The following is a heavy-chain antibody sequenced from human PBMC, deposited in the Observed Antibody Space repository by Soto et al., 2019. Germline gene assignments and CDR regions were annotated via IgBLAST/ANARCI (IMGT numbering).Heavy chain of an antibody. CDR2: IYPGDSDT. Sequence: PGESLKISCKGSGYSFTSYWIGWVRQMPGKGLEWMGIIYPGDSDTRYSPSFQGQVTISADKSISTAYLQWSSLKASDTAMYYCASPGGGGIAARGNHPYYYYGMDVWGQGTTVTVSS. D-gene: IGHD6-6*01. J-gene: IGHJ6*02. V-gene: IGHV5-51*01. CDR3: ASPGGGGIAARGNHPYYYYGMDV. CDR1: GYSFTSYW.